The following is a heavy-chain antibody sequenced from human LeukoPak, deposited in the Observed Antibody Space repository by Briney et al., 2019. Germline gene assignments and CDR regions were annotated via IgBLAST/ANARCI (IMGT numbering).Heavy chain of an antibody. CDR3: ASWSSSSNAFDI. CDR2: IHYSGGV. J-gene: IGHJ3*02. V-gene: IGHV4-31*03. CDR1: GDSISGGSDF. Sequence: SETLSLTCTVSGDSISGGSDFWSWIRQHPGKGLEWIGYIHYSGGVHYNPSLKSRSIISSDMSKNQLSLRLSSVTAADTAVYYCASWSSSSNAFDIWGQGTMVTVSS. D-gene: IGHD6-6*01.